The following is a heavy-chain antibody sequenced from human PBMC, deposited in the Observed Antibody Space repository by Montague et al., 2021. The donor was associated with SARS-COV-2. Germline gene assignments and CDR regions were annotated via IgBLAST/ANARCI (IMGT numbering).Heavy chain of an antibody. CDR1: GGSITTNNW. J-gene: IGHJ4*01. Sequence: SETLSLTCAVSGGSITTNNWWNWVRQSPGKGLEWIGEIYHSGSTNYNPSLKSRVTISVDTSTNHFSLSLTSVTAADTAVYYCAREGNRDGYKEGFDYWGQGTLVTVSS. D-gene: IGHD5-24*01. CDR2: IYHSGST. CDR3: AREGNRDGYKEGFDY. V-gene: IGHV4-4*02.